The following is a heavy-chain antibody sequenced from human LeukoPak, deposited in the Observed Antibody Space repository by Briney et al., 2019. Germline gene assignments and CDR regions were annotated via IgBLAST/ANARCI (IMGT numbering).Heavy chain of an antibody. CDR2: IYHSGST. V-gene: IGHV4-30-2*01. J-gene: IGHJ6*03. CDR3: ARICSSPSTNSYYYMDV. CDR1: GGSISSGGYY. D-gene: IGHD6-6*01. Sequence: SETLSLTCTVSGGSISSGGYYWSWIRQPPGKGLEWIRYIYHSGSTYYNPSLKSRVTISVDRSKNQFSLKLSSVTAADTAVYYCARICSSPSTNSYYYMDVWGKGTTVTVSS.